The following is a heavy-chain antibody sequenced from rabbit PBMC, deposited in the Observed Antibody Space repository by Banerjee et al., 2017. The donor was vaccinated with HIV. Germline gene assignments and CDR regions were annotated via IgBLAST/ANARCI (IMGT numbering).Heavy chain of an antibody. CDR3: ARSITTYYSDFNL. D-gene: IGHD1-1*01. CDR1: GFSFSSSYY. V-gene: IGHV1S45*01. Sequence: QEQLEESGGDLVKPEGSLTLTCTASGFSFSSSYYMCWVRQAPGKGLEWIACIYAGSSGYTYYASWAKGRFTISKTSSTTVTLQMTSLTAADTATYFCARSITTYYSDFNLWGPGTLVTVS. CDR2: IYAGSSGYT. J-gene: IGHJ4*01.